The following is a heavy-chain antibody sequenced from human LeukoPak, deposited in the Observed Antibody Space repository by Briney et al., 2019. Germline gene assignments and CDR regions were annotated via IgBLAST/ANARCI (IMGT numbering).Heavy chain of an antibody. Sequence: PGRSLRLSCAASGFTFDDYAMHWVRQAPGKGLEWVSGISGSGGSTYYADSVKGRFTISRDNSKNTLYLQMNSLRAEDTAVYYCAKDGEGGLARPSYFDYWGQGTLVTVSS. D-gene: IGHD2-21*01. V-gene: IGHV3-23*01. CDR2: ISGSGGST. J-gene: IGHJ4*02. CDR1: GFTFDDYA. CDR3: AKDGEGGLARPSYFDY.